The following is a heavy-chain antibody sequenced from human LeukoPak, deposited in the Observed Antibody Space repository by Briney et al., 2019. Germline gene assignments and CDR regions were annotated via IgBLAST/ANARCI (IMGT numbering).Heavy chain of an antibody. Sequence: SETLSLTCTESGGTISSYDYYWNWLRQPAGRGLEWIGRIYTTGNTMYNPSLESRVSMSIDTSKNQVSLKVKSVIAADTAVYYCARGGTLFTFFDSWGQGTLVTVSS. J-gene: IGHJ4*02. V-gene: IGHV4-61*02. CDR1: GGTISSYDYY. CDR3: ARGGTLFTFFDS. CDR2: IYTTGNT.